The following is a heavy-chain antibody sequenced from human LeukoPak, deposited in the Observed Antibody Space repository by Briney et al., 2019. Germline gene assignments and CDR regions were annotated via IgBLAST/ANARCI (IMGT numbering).Heavy chain of an antibody. V-gene: IGHV3-30-3*01. Sequence: GRSLRLSCAASGFTFSGYAMHRVRQAPGKGLEWVAVISYDGSNEYYADSVKGRFTISRDNSKNTLYLQMNSLSVEDTAVYYCARGFGSGPGNWGQGTLVTVSS. J-gene: IGHJ4*02. CDR3: ARGFGSGPGN. CDR1: GFTFSGYA. CDR2: ISYDGSNE. D-gene: IGHD3-10*01.